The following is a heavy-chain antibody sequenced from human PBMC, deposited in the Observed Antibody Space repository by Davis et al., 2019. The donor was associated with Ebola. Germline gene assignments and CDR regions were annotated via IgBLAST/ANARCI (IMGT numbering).Heavy chain of an antibody. CDR2: ISNSGGST. V-gene: IGHV3-23*01. CDR1: GFTFSNYA. Sequence: GGSLRLSCAASGFTFSNYAMNWVRQAPGKGLAWVSTISNSGGSTFYADSVKGRFTISRDNSKDTLYLQMNSLRAEDTALYYCASAYSSWIYYWGQGTLVTVSS. D-gene: IGHD6-6*01. CDR3: ASAYSSWIYY. J-gene: IGHJ4*02.